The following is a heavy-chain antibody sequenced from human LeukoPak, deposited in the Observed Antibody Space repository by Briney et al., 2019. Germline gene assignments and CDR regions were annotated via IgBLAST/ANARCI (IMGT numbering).Heavy chain of an antibody. CDR3: ARDPGVVVPAAILPWYFDL. D-gene: IGHD2-2*02. CDR2: IYHSGSA. J-gene: IGHJ2*01. CDR1: GYSISSGYY. V-gene: IGHV4-38-2*02. Sequence: SETLSLTCTVSGYSISSGYYWGWIRQPPGKGLEWIGSIYHSGSAYYNPSLKSRVTISVDTSKNQFSLKLSSVTAADTAVYYCARDPGVVVPAAILPWYFDLWGRGTLVTVSS.